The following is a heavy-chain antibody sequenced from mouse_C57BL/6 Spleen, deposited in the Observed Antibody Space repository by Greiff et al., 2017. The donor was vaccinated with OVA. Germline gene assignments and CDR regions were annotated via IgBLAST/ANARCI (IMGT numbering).Heavy chain of an antibody. J-gene: IGHJ2*01. V-gene: IGHV1-62-2*01. Sequence: VQLQQSGAELVKPGASVKLSCKASGYTFTEYTIHWVKQRSGQGLEWIGWFYPGSGSIKYNEKFKDKATLTADKSSSTVYMELSRLTSEDSAVYFCARHEGKEGDYYGSSLGSFDYWGQGTTLTVSS. CDR1: GYTFTEYT. CDR3: ARHEGKEGDYYGSSLGSFDY. CDR2: FYPGSGSI. D-gene: IGHD1-1*01.